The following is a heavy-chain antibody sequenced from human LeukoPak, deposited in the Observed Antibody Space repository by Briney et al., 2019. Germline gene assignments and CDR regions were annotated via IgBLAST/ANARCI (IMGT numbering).Heavy chain of an antibody. D-gene: IGHD3-9*01. Sequence: GGSLRLSCAASGFTFDDYAMHRVRQAPGKGLEWVSGISWNSGSIGYADSVKGRFTISRDNAKNSLYLQMNSLRAEDTALYYCAKDLRSTAYFDWSLGYWGQGTLVTVSS. CDR3: AKDLRSTAYFDWSLGY. CDR1: GFTFDDYA. J-gene: IGHJ4*02. V-gene: IGHV3-9*01. CDR2: ISWNSGSI.